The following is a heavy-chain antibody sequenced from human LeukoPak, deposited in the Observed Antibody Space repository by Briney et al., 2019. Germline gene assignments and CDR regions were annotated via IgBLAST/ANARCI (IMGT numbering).Heavy chain of an antibody. Sequence: SETQSLTCTVSGGSISNYYWSWIRQSPGKGLDWIGYIYRGSTNYNPPLKSRVTISVDTSKNQVSLKLTSATATDTAVYYCARHAAISAAGTAPFDSWGQGTLVTVSS. CDR2: IYRGST. CDR1: GGSISNYY. V-gene: IGHV4-59*08. J-gene: IGHJ4*02. D-gene: IGHD6-13*01. CDR3: ARHAAISAAGTAPFDS.